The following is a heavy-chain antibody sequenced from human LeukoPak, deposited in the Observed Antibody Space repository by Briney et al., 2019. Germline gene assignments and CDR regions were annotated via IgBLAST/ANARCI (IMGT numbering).Heavy chain of an antibody. V-gene: IGHV3-23*01. CDR3: ARDTYYYGSGSSLRY. J-gene: IGHJ4*02. CDR2: ISGSGGST. D-gene: IGHD3-10*01. CDR1: GFTFSSYA. Sequence: GGSLRLSCAASGFTFSSYAMSWVRQAPGKGLEWVSAISGSGGSTYYADSVKGRFTISRDNSKNTLYLQMNSLRAEDTAVYYCARDTYYYGSGSSLRYWGQGTLVTVSS.